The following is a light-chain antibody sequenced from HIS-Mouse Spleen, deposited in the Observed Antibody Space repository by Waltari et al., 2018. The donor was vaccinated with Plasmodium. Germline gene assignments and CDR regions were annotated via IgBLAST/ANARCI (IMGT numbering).Light chain of an antibody. Sequence: QSALTQPRSVSGSPGQSVTISCTGTSSDVGGYNYVSWYQQHPGKAPKLMVHDVSKRPAGVPDRFSCAKSGNTASLTISGLQAEDEADYYCCSYAGSYTFVFGTGTKVTVL. CDR3: CSYAGSYTFV. J-gene: IGLJ1*01. CDR1: SSDVGGYNY. V-gene: IGLV2-11*01. CDR2: DVS.